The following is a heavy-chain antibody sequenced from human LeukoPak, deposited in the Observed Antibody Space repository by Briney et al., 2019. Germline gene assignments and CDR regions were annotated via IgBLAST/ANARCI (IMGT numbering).Heavy chain of an antibody. Sequence: GGSLRLSCAASGFTFTSYTMYWVRQAPGKGLEWVSSLSSSGSYIYFADSVKGRFTISRDNAQNSLYLQMNSLRAEDTAVYYCARAANLCLDVWGQGTTVAVSS. CDR3: ARAANLCLDV. V-gene: IGHV3-21*01. CDR2: LSSSGSYI. CDR1: GFTFTSYT. J-gene: IGHJ6*02.